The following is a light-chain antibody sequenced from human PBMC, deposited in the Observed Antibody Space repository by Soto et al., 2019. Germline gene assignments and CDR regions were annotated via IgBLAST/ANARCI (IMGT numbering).Light chain of an antibody. J-gene: IGKJ5*01. CDR2: DAS. V-gene: IGKV1-33*01. CDR1: QDIRKY. CDR3: QQYDNLPLI. Sequence: IQMTQSPSSLSASVADRVTITCQATQDIRKYLNWYQQKPGKAPKLLIYDASSLETGVPSRFSGSGSGTDFTLTISSLQPEDFATYYCQQYDNLPLIFGQGTRLEIK.